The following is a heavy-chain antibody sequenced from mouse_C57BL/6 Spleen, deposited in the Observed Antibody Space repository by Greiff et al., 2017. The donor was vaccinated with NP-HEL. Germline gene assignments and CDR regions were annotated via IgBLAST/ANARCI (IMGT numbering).Heavy chain of an antibody. Sequence: EVKLVESGGGLVKPGGSLKLSCAASGFTFSDYGMHWVRQAPEKGLEWVAYISSGSSNIYYADPVKGRFTISRDNAKHTLFLKMTSLRAEDTAMYDCARPLYDGYLRYYAMDYWGQGTSVTVSS. CDR2: ISSGSSNI. CDR1: GFTFSDYG. J-gene: IGHJ4*01. D-gene: IGHD2-3*01. CDR3: ARPLYDGYLRYYAMDY. V-gene: IGHV5-17*01.